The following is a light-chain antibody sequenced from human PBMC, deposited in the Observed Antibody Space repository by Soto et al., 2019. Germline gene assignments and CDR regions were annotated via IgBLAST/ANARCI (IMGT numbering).Light chain of an antibody. CDR2: KAT. CDR1: QIIGSW. V-gene: IGKV1-5*03. Sequence: DIPMTQSPSTLSASVGDGVTITCRASQIIGSWLAWYQQKPGKAPKLLIYKATNLQSGVPSRFSGSGSGTDFSLTISSLQPEDSATYFCQQDNDFQYTVGPGTKLEI. CDR3: QQDNDFQYT. J-gene: IGKJ2*01.